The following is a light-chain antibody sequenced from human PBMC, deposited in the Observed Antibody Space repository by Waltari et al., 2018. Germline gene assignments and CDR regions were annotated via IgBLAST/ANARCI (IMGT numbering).Light chain of an antibody. CDR2: AAS. CDR3: QQSYSTPWT. J-gene: IGKJ1*01. Sequence: DIHMTQCPPSLSASVGASAPITCRASQSISRYLNWYQQKPGRAPKFLIYAASSLQSGGPSRFRGRGSGTDFTLTISSLQPEDVATYYCQQSYSTPWTFGQGTKVEIK. V-gene: IGKV1-39*01. CDR1: QSISRY.